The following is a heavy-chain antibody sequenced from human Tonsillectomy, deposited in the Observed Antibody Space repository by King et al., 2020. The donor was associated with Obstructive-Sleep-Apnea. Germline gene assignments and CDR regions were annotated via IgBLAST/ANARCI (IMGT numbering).Heavy chain of an antibody. Sequence: LVESGGGLVQPGGSLRLSCAASGFTFSSYWMSWVRQAPGKGLEWVANIKEDGSEKYYVDSVKGRFTISRDNAKNSLYLQMNSLRADDTAVYYCARAVASNWFDPWGQGTLVTVSS. J-gene: IGHJ5*02. CDR1: GFTFSSYW. V-gene: IGHV3-7*01. CDR3: ARAVASNWFDP. CDR2: IKEDGSEK.